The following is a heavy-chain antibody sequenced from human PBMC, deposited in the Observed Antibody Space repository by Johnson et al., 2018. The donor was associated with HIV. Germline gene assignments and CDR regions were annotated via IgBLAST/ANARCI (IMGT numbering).Heavy chain of an antibody. Sequence: VQLVESGGGLIQPGRSMRLSCAASGFTVSSNYMSWVRQAPGKGLEWVSVFYSGGSTYYADSVKGRFTISRDNSKNTLYLQMNSLRAEDTAVYYCAKEDWNYLLGAFDIWGQGTMVTVSS. J-gene: IGHJ3*02. D-gene: IGHD1-7*01. V-gene: IGHV3-53*01. CDR3: AKEDWNYLLGAFDI. CDR2: FYSGGST. CDR1: GFTVSSNY.